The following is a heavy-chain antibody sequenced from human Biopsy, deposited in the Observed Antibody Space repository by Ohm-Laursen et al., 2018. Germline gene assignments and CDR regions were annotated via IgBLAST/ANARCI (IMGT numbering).Heavy chain of an antibody. CDR1: GFTFDDYA. CDR2: ITWNSGSI. CDR3: AKDLGQVTAAIGY. V-gene: IGHV3-9*01. D-gene: IGHD2-21*02. J-gene: IGHJ4*02. Sequence: SLRLSCAASGFTFDDYAMHWVRQALGKGLEWVSGITWNSGSIGYADSVKGRFSIFRDNAKHPLYLQMNSLRAEDTALYYCAKDLGQVTAAIGYWGQGTLVTVSS.